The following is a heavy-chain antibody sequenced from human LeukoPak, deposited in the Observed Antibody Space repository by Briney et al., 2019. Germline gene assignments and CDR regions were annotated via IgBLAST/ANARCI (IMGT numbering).Heavy chain of an antibody. CDR3: ASNTGTVFDY. V-gene: IGHV4-61*02. CDR1: GNSISSGDNY. D-gene: IGHD7-27*01. J-gene: IGHJ4*02. CDR2: IYTSGST. Sequence: SETLSLTCTVSGNSISSGDNYWSWIRQPAGKGLEWIGRIYTSGSTNYNPSLKSRVTISGDTSKHQFSLNLTSVTAADTAVYYCASNTGTVFDYWGQGALVTVSS.